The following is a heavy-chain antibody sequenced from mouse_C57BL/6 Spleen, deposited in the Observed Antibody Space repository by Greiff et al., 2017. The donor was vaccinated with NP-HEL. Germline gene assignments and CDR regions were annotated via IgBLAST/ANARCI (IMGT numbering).Heavy chain of an antibody. J-gene: IGHJ2*01. CDR2: IDPETGGT. Sequence: VQLQQSGAELVRPGASVTLSCKASGYTFTDYEMHWVKQTPVHGLEWIGAIDPETGGTAYNQKFKGKAILTADKSSSTAYMELRSLTSEDSAVYYCTAIPWGLDYWGQGTTLTVSS. CDR1: GYTFTDYE. D-gene: IGHD3-3*01. CDR3: TAIPWGLDY. V-gene: IGHV1-15*01.